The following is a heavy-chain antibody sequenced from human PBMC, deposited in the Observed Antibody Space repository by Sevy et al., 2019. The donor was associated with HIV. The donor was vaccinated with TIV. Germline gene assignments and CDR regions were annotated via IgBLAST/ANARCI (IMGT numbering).Heavy chain of an antibody. CDR3: ARDLYSGSYHEDY. J-gene: IGHJ4*02. D-gene: IGHD1-26*01. CDR1: GFNLSSYW. V-gene: IGHV3-7*01. CDR2: INQDGSAI. Sequence: GGSLRLSCAASGFNLSSYWMSWVRQAPGKGLEWVANINQDGSAIDYVDSVKGRFTISRDNAKNSLYLQMNSLRADDTAIYYCARDLYSGSYHEDYWGQGALVTVSS.